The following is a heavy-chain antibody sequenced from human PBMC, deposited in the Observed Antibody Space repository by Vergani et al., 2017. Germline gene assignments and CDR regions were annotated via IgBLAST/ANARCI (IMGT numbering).Heavy chain of an antibody. Sequence: QVQLQQSGPGLVKPSQTLSLTCAISGDSVSSNSAAWNWIRQSPSRGLEWLGRTYYRSKWYNDYAVSVKSRITINTDTSKNQFSLQLNSVTPEDTAVYYCARDQGLFGENYYYYGMDVWGQGTTVTVSS. CDR2: TYYRSKWYN. D-gene: IGHD3-10*01. J-gene: IGHJ6*02. CDR3: ARDQGLFGENYYYYGMDV. V-gene: IGHV6-1*01. CDR1: GDSVSSNSAA.